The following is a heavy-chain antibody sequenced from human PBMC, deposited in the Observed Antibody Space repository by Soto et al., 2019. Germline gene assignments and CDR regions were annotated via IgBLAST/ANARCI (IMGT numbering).Heavy chain of an antibody. CDR1: GGSISGRC. V-gene: IGHV4-59*01. CDR3: AKSHYDSSGYYIIDH. D-gene: IGHD3-22*01. Sequence: LSLTCTVSGGSISGRCWSWVRQSPGKGLEWIGYFCYTGSTNYNPSLKSRVTISVDRSKTQCSLKLTSVTAADTAVYYCAKSHYDSSGYYIIDHWGQGTLVTVSS. CDR2: FCYTGST. J-gene: IGHJ5*02.